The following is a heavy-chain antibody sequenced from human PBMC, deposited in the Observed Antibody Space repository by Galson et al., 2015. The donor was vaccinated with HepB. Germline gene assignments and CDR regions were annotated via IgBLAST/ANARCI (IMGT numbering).Heavy chain of an antibody. J-gene: IGHJ3*02. D-gene: IGHD3-22*01. Sequence: SVKVSCKASGYTFTSYYMHWVRQAPGQGLEWMGIINPSGGSTSYAQKFQGRVTMTRDTSTSTVYMELSSLRSEDTAVYYCARLYYYDSSGYYGGAFDIWGQGTMVTVSS. V-gene: IGHV1-46*03. CDR2: INPSGGST. CDR1: GYTFTSYY. CDR3: ARLYYYDSSGYYGGAFDI.